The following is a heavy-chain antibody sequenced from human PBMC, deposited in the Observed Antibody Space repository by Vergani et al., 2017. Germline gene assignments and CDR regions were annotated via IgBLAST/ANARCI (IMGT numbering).Heavy chain of an antibody. Sequence: QVKLQESGPGLLKPSQTLSLTCTVSGESIRSGSHYWSWIRQPAGKGPEWIGHIHTGGSTDLNPSVKSRVSISVDTSKSQFSLNLNSVTVADTAVYYCARSRPYCTSGSCPAIWGQGTLVTVSS. CDR2: IHTGGST. J-gene: IGHJ4*02. D-gene: IGHD2-15*01. V-gene: IGHV4-61*02. CDR3: ARSRPYCTSGSCPAI. CDR1: GESIRSGSHY.